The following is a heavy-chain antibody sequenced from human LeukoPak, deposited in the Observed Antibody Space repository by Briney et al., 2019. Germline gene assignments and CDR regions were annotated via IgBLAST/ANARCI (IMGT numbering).Heavy chain of an antibody. D-gene: IGHD3-9*01. Sequence: ASVKVSCKASGGTFSSYAISWVRQAPGQGLEWMGGIIPIFGTANYAQKFQGRVTITADKSTSTAYMELSSLRSEDTAVYYCAKVSTGTLDYWGQGTLVTVSS. CDR2: IIPIFGTA. CDR1: GGTFSSYA. V-gene: IGHV1-69*06. J-gene: IGHJ4*02. CDR3: AKVSTGTLDY.